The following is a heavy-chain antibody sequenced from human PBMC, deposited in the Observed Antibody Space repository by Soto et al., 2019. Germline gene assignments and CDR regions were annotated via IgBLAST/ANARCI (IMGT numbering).Heavy chain of an antibody. CDR3: ARGARNYYYYDY. CDR1: GFIFSDYW. Sequence: GGSLRLSCAASGFIFSDYWIHWVRQAPGKGLVWVSRIKSDEITTNYADSVWGRLTISRDNAKNTVYLQMNSLRAEDTAVYYCARGARNYYYYDYWGQGTLVTVSS. V-gene: IGHV3-74*01. D-gene: IGHD3-10*01. J-gene: IGHJ4*02. CDR2: IKSDEITT.